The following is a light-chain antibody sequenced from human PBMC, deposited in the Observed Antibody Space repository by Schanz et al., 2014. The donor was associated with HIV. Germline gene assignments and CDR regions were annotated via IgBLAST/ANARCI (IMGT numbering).Light chain of an antibody. CDR3: TSYAGSNNLV. J-gene: IGLJ2*01. CDR2: GNN. V-gene: IGLV1-40*01. Sequence: QSVLTQPPSVSGAPWQRVTISCTGTSSNIGAGYDVHWYQQIPGTAPKLLISGNNNRPSGVPDRFSGSKSGTSASLAITGLQDEDEADYYCTSYAGSNNLVFGGGTKLTVL. CDR1: SSNIGAGYD.